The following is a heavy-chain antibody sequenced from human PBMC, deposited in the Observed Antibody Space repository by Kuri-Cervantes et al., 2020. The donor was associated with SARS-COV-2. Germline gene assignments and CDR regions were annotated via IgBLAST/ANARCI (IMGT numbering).Heavy chain of an antibody. Sequence: SETLSLTCTVSGGSISSYYWSWIRQPPGKGLEWIGYIYYSGSTNYNPSLKSRVTISVDTSKNQLSLKLSSVTAADTAVYYCARRKLGGAFDIWGQGTMVTVSS. J-gene: IGHJ3*02. CDR2: IYYSGST. V-gene: IGHV4-59*12. CDR3: ARRKLGGAFDI. D-gene: IGHD1-14*01. CDR1: GGSISSYY.